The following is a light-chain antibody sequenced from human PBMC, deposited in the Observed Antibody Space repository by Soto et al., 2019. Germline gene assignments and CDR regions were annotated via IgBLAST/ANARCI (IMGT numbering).Light chain of an antibody. CDR1: QSVSSN. J-gene: IGKJ5*01. CDR3: QQYSNYVT. V-gene: IGKV3-15*01. Sequence: EIVMTQSPATLSVSPGERATLSCRASQSVSSNLAWYQHKPGQAPRLLIFDASTRATGIPARFSGSGSGTNFILTISSLHSEYFAVYYCQQYSNYVTFGQGTRLEIK. CDR2: DAS.